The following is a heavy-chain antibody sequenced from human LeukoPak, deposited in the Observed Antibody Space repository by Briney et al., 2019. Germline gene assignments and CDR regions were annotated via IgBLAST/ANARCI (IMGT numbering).Heavy chain of an antibody. CDR1: GGSISSGGYS. Sequence: SQTLSLTCAVSGGSISSGGYSWSWIRQPPGKGLEWIGYIYHSGSTYYNPSLKGRVTISVDRSKNQFSLKLSSVTAADTAVYYCARVLGGDWFDPWGQGTLVTVSS. V-gene: IGHV4-30-2*01. J-gene: IGHJ5*02. CDR2: IYHSGST. CDR3: ARVLGGDWFDP. D-gene: IGHD7-27*01.